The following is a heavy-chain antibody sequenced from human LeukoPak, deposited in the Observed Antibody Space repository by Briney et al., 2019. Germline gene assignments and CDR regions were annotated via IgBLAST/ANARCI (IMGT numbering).Heavy chain of an antibody. V-gene: IGHV3-23*01. D-gene: IGHD3-3*01. CDR3: AKSPYYDFWSGYYYMDV. CDR1: GFTFSSYA. CDR2: ISGSGGST. J-gene: IGHJ6*03. Sequence: GGSLRPSCAASGFTFSSYAMSWVRQAPGKGLEWVSAISGSGGSTYYADSVKGRFTISRDNSKNTLYLQMNSLRAEDTAVYYCAKSPYYDFWSGYYYMDVWGKGTTVTVSS.